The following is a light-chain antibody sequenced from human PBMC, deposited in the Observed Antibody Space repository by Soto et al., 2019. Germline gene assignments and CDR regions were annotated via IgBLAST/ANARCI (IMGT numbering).Light chain of an antibody. V-gene: IGKV1-27*01. CDR2: DAS. Sequence: DIQMTQSPSSLSTSVGDRVTITFQASQGMGNYLAWYQQKPGKVPKLLIYDASSLEPGVPSRFSGSGSGTDFTLTISSLQPEDVATKSCQKYISGPWTFGKGAKVDI. CDR3: QKYISGPWT. J-gene: IGKJ1*01. CDR1: QGMGNY.